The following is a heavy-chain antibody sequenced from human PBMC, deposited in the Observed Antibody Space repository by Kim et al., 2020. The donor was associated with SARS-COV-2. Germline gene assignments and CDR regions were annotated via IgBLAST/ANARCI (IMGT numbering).Heavy chain of an antibody. V-gene: IGHV4-39*02. CDR3: ARLRSGVGWFDP. D-gene: IGHD5-12*01. J-gene: IGHJ5*02. Sequence: SSTPSLKSRVTISVDTSNNHFSLRLSSVTAADTAVYYCARLRSGVGWFDPWGQGTLVTVSS.